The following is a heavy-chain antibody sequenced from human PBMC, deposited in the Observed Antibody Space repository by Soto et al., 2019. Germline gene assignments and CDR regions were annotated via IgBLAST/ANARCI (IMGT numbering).Heavy chain of an antibody. D-gene: IGHD4-17*01. CDR1: GGSISCGDHY. Sequence: TSETLSLTCTVSGGSISCGDHYWSWIRHYPGKGLEWIGYIYYGGSTYYNPSLKSRVFISVDTSKNQFSLHLTSVTATDTAVYYCVRGNTYGVVKWFDSWGQGTLVTVSS. CDR3: VRGNTYGVVKWFDS. CDR2: IYYGGST. J-gene: IGHJ5*01. V-gene: IGHV4-31*03.